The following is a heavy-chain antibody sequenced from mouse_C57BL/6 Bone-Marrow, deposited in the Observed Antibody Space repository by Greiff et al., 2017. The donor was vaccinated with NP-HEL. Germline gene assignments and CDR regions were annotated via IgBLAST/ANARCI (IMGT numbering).Heavy chain of an antibody. J-gene: IGHJ3*01. Sequence: EVQLQQSGPVLVKPGASVKMSCKASGYTFTDYYMNWVKQSHGKSLEWIGVINPYNGGTSYNQKFKGKATLTVDKSSSTAYMELNSLTSEDSAVYYCARSGYYGSSPPWFAYWGQGTLVTVSA. CDR3: ARSGYYGSSPPWFAY. V-gene: IGHV1-19*01. D-gene: IGHD1-1*01. CDR2: INPYNGGT. CDR1: GYTFTDYY.